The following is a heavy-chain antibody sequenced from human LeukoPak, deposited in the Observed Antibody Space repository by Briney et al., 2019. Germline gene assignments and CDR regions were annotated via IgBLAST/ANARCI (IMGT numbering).Heavy chain of an antibody. CDR1: GITFSSSW. CDR2: INNDGTST. Sequence: PGGSLRLSCAVSGITFSSSWMHWVRQAPGKGLVWVSRINNDGTSTTYADSVKGRFTISRDNAKNTLYLQMNSLRAEDTALYYCAKDTDSSGYYGYFDYWGQGTLVTVSS. D-gene: IGHD3-22*01. CDR3: AKDTDSSGYYGYFDY. J-gene: IGHJ4*02. V-gene: IGHV3-74*01.